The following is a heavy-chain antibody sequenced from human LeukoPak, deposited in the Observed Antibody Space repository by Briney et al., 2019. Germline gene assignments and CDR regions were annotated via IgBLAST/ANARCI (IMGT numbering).Heavy chain of an antibody. D-gene: IGHD3-10*01. CDR2: IHHSGRS. J-gene: IGHJ4*02. CDR3: ARGGNRFGGFYFDY. Sequence: KTSENLSLTCTVSADSLSSGGHYWAWIRQFPGKGLESIGFIHHSGRSRHNPSLKDRVAISVDTSRKQFALKLSSVTAADTAMYYCARGGNRFGGFYFDYWGQGIQVIVSS. V-gene: IGHV4-31*03. CDR1: ADSLSSGGHY.